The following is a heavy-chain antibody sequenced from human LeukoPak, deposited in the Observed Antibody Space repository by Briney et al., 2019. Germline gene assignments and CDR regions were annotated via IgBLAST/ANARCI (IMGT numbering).Heavy chain of an antibody. Sequence: GGSLRLSCAASGFTFSSYSMNWVRQAPGKGLEWVSSISSSSSYIYYADSVKGRFTISRDNSKNTLYLQMNSLRAEDTAVYYCARETPCGGDCYNFDYWGQGTLVTVSS. V-gene: IGHV3-21*01. CDR3: ARETPCGGDCYNFDY. CDR1: GFTFSSYS. CDR2: ISSSSSYI. J-gene: IGHJ4*02. D-gene: IGHD2-21*02.